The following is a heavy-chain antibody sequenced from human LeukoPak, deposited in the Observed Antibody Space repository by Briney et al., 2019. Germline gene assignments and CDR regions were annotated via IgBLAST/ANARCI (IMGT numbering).Heavy chain of an antibody. CDR1: RGSIPSTSYL. D-gene: IGHD2-2*01. V-gene: IGHV4-39*01. CDR3: ARHQEGYWSSTRCEDDYVQFDS. Sequence: SETLSQTLTGSRGSIPSTSYLWGWIRQPPGKGLEWIGSIYYSGTTYYNPSLKSRVTISLDTSKNQFSLRLSYVTAADTAVYYCARHQEGYWSSTRCEDDYVQFDSWGQGTLVTVSS. J-gene: IGHJ5*01. CDR2: IYYSGTT.